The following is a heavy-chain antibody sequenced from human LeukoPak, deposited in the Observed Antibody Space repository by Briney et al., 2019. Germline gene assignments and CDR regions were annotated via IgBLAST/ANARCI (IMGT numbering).Heavy chain of an antibody. CDR3: ARDSSGYSTN. J-gene: IGHJ4*02. Sequence: GGSLRLSCAASGFTVSSNYMSWVRQAPGKGLEWVSVIYSGGSTYYSDSVKGRFTISRDNSKNTLYLQMNSLRAEDTAVYYCARDSSGYSTNWGQGTLVTVSS. V-gene: IGHV3-66*02. CDR1: GFTVSSNY. CDR2: IYSGGST. D-gene: IGHD3-22*01.